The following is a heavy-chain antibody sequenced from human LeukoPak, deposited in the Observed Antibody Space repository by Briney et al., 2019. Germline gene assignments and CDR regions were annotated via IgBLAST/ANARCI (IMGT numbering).Heavy chain of an antibody. V-gene: IGHV3-74*01. CDR3: ARDRSHTNGGVDY. J-gene: IGHJ4*02. D-gene: IGHD7-27*01. CDR1: GFTFSDYW. Sequence: GGSLRLSCAASGFTFSDYWMHWVRQAPGKGLVWVSRINSDGSDITYADSVKGRFTISRDNAKNSLYLQMNSLRAEDTAVYSCARDRSHTNGGVDYWGQGTLVTVSS. CDR2: INSDGSDI.